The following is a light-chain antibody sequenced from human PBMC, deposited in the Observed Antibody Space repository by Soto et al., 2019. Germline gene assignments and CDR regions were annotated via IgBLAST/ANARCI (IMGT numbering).Light chain of an antibody. V-gene: IGKV1-16*02. J-gene: IGKJ4*01. CDR2: GAS. Sequence: DIQMTQSPSSLSASVGDRVTITCRASQDISNFLAWFHQAPGKAPKSLIYGASSLQSGVPSKFRGSGSGTEFTLTLSSLQPEDFGTYYCQQYHSYPATFGGGTKVEIQ. CDR1: QDISNF. CDR3: QQYHSYPAT.